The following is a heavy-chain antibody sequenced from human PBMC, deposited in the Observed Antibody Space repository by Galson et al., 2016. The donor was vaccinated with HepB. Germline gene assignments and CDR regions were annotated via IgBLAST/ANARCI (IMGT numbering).Heavy chain of an antibody. CDR2: ITYNGDKI. D-gene: IGHD2/OR15-2a*01. J-gene: IGHJ6*02. V-gene: IGHV3-9*01. CDR3: VKGMARPTFFRVSPLVGLDV. CDR1: GFTFDGCV. Sequence: SLRLSCAASGFTFDGCVMHWVRQAPGKGLEWVSSITYNGDKIGYADSVKGRFTISRDKAKNSLYLQMNSLSAEDTALYDCVKGMARPTFFRVSPLVGLDVWGQGTTVTVSS.